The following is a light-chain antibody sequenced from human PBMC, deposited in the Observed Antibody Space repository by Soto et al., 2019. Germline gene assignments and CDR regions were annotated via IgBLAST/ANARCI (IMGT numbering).Light chain of an antibody. J-gene: IGLJ1*01. CDR1: STDFVSYNR. V-gene: IGLV2-18*01. Sequence: QSVLTQPPSVSGSPGQSVTISCTGTSTDFVSYNRVSWYQQPPGTAPKLIIYEASNRPSGVPDRFSGSKSGNTASLTISGLQAADGADYYCTLYTSENTYVFGTGTKLTVL. CDR3: TLYTSENTYV. CDR2: EAS.